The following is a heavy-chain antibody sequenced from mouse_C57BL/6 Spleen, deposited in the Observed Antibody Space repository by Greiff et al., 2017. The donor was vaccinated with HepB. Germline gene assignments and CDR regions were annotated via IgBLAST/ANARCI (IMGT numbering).Heavy chain of an antibody. D-gene: IGHD1-1*01. Sequence: EVQVVESGGGLVKPGGSLKLSCAASGFTFSSYAMSWVRQTPEKRLEWVATISDGGSYTYYPDNVKGRFTISRDNAKNNLYLQMSHLKSEDTAMYYCARDTTVVAYYFDYWGQGTTLTVSS. CDR2: ISDGGSYT. CDR3: ARDTTVVAYYFDY. CDR1: GFTFSSYA. J-gene: IGHJ2*01. V-gene: IGHV5-4*01.